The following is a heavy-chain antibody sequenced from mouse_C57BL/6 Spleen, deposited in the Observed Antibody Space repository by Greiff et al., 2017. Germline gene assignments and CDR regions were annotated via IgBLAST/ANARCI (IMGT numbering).Heavy chain of an antibody. CDR1: GFTFSSYT. V-gene: IGHV5-9*01. D-gene: IGHD2-1*01. J-gene: IGHJ4*01. CDR2: ISGGGGNT. Sequence: EVKLVASGGGLVQPGGSLKLSCAASGFTFSSYTMSWVRQTPEKRLEWVATISGGGGNTYYPDSVKGRFPISRDNAKNTLYLQMSSLRSEDTALYYCARHHYGNLYAMDYWGQGTSVTVSS. CDR3: ARHHYGNLYAMDY.